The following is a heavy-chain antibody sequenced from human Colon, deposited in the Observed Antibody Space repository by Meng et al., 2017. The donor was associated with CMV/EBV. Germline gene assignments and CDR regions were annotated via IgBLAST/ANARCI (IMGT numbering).Heavy chain of an antibody. J-gene: IGHJ4*02. CDR2: INSNSGAT. D-gene: IGHD1-26*01. V-gene: IGHV1-2*02. CDR3: ARDPSGSRVPFDY. Sequence: VRLVQSGVEVKKPGASVKVSCKTSGYTFSDYHIHWVRQAPGQGLEWMGWINSNSGATDYAQKFQGRFTMTRDTSITTVYMELSSLRSDDTAVYYCARDPSGSRVPFDYWGQGSLVTVSS. CDR1: GYTFSDYH.